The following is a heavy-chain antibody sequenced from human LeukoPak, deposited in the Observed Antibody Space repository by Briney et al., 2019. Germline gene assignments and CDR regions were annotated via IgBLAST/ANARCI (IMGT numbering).Heavy chain of an antibody. J-gene: IGHJ4*02. CDR3: ARDGRDGYNCFDY. CDR1: GGTFSSYA. D-gene: IGHD5-24*01. Sequence: ASVKVSCKASGGTFSSYAISWVRQAPGQGLEWMGRIIPIFGTANYAQKFQGRVTITTDESTSTAYMELSSLRSEDTAVYYCARDGRDGYNCFDYWAREPWSPSPQ. V-gene: IGHV1-69*05. CDR2: IIPIFGTA.